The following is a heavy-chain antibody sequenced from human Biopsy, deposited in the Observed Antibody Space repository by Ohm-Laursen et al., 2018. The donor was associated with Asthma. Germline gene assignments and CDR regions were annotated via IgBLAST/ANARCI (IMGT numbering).Heavy chain of an antibody. CDR1: GFAFRDFN. CDR3: AKDVGWELPQYYFDY. CDR2: ISYDGSNK. Sequence: SLRLSCAASGFAFRDFNINWVRQAPGKGLEWVAVISYDGSNKYYADSVKGRFTISRDNSKNTLYLQMNSLRAEDTAVYYCAKDVGWELPQYYFDYWGQGTLVTVSS. D-gene: IGHD1-26*01. J-gene: IGHJ4*02. V-gene: IGHV3-30*18.